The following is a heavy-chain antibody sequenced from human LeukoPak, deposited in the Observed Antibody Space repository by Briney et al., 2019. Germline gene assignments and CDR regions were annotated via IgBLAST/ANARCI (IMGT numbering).Heavy chain of an antibody. D-gene: IGHD6-19*01. CDR2: ISSSSSTI. CDR3: AKDKGYSSGWTGAFDI. CDR1: GFTFSSYS. J-gene: IGHJ3*02. V-gene: IGHV3-48*01. Sequence: GGSLRLSCAASGFTFSSYSMNWVRQAPGKGLEWVSYISSSSSTIYYADSVKGRFTISRDNAKNSLYLQMNSLRAEDTAVYYCAKDKGYSSGWTGAFDIWGQGTMVTVSS.